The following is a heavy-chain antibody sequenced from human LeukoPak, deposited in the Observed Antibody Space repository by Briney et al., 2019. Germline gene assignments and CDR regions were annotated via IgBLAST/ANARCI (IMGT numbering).Heavy chain of an antibody. CDR1: GFTFSNAW. CDR2: IKSKTDGGTT. Sequence: PGGSLRLSCAASGFTFSNAWMSWVRQAPGKGLEWVGRIKSKTDGGTTDYAAPVKGRFTISRDDSKNTLFLQMNSLKTEDTAVYSCTTETPMVDAFDIWGQETMVTVSS. V-gene: IGHV3-15*01. J-gene: IGHJ3*02. CDR3: TTETPMVDAFDI. D-gene: IGHD5-18*01.